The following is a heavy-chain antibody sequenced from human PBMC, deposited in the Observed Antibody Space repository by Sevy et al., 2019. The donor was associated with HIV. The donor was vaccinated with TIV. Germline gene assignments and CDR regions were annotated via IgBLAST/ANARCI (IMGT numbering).Heavy chain of an antibody. CDR3: AKVRVSGSYYAGDLDY. CDR2: ISYSGAST. D-gene: IGHD1-26*01. V-gene: IGHV3-23*01. J-gene: IGHJ4*02. CDR1: GFTFNNYA. Sequence: GGSLRLSCAASGFTFNNYAMSWVRQAPGKGLEWVSVISYSGASTYYADSVKGQFTISRDNSKNTLYLQVNSLRDEDTGVYYCAKVRVSGSYYAGDLDYWGQGTLVTVSS.